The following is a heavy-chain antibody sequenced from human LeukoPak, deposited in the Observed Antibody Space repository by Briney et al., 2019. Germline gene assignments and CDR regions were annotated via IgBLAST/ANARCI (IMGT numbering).Heavy chain of an antibody. J-gene: IGHJ3*02. CDR1: GYHFISYT. D-gene: IGHD5-12*01. CDR2: INTKTANP. V-gene: IGHV7-4-1*02. Sequence: ASVKVSCKASGYHFISYTMSWVRQAPGQGLEWMGWINTKTANPTYAQDFTGRFVFSLDTSVSTAYLQISGLKAGDTAVYYCAVGVLSGGHEWAFYIWGQGTMVTVSS. CDR3: AVGVLSGGHEWAFYI.